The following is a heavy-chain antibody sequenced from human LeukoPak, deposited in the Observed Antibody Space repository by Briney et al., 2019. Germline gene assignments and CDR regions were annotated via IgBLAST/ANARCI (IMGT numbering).Heavy chain of an antibody. CDR2: IYYSGST. CDR3: ARVMAARTYNWFDP. V-gene: IGHV4-59*01. J-gene: IGHJ5*02. CDR1: GGSFSGYY. Sequence: PSETLSLTCAVYGGSFSGYYWSWIRQPPGKGLEWIGYIYYSGSTNYNPSLKSRVTISVDTSKNQFSLKLSSVTAADTAVYYCARVMAARTYNWFDPWGQGTLVTVSS. D-gene: IGHD6-6*01.